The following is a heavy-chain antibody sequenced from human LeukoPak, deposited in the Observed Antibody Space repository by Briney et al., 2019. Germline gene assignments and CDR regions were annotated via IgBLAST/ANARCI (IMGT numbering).Heavy chain of an antibody. CDR2: INPNSGGT. J-gene: IGHJ4*02. CDR3: AGGITMTRTFDY. V-gene: IGHV1-2*02. Sequence: ASVKVSCKASGYAFTGYYMHWVRQAPGQGLEWMGWINPNSGGTSYAQKFQGRVTMTRDTSISTAYMELSRLRSDDTAVYYCAGGITMTRTFDYWGQGTLVTVSS. D-gene: IGHD3-22*01. CDR1: GYAFTGYY.